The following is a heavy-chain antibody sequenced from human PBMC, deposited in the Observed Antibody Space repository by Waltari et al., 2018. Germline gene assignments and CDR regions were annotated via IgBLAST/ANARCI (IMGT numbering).Heavy chain of an antibody. CDR2: ISASGETT. CDR1: GFTFSAFA. Sequence: DEQLLESGGDLAQPGGSLRLACPGSGFTFSAFAMTWVRQAPGKGLEWLAAISASGETTYYGDSVKGRMFISRDNAKDTLYFQMNSLRVDDTAVYYCAKDFDGSGSHRTYYYGMDVRGQGTRVTVSS. D-gene: IGHD3-10*01. CDR3: AKDFDGSGSHRTYYYGMDV. V-gene: IGHV3-23*01. J-gene: IGHJ6*01.